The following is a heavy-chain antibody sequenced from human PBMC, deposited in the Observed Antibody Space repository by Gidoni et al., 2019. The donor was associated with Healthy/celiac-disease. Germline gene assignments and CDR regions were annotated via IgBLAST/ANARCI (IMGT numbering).Heavy chain of an antibody. J-gene: IGHJ4*02. V-gene: IGHV4-34*12. CDR2: IIHSGSN. CDR3: ARTDFWSGYTFDY. D-gene: IGHD3-3*01. CDR1: GGSFSGYY. Sequence: QVQLQQWGAGLLRPSETLSLTCAVYGGSFSGYYWSWIRQPPGKGLEWIGEIIHSGSNNYNPSLKSRVTISVDTSKNQFSLKLSSVTAADTAVYYCARTDFWSGYTFDYWGQGTLVTVSS.